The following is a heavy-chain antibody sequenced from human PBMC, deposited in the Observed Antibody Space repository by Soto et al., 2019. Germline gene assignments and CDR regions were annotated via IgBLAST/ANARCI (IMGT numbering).Heavy chain of an antibody. CDR3: AKDWTSI. V-gene: IGHV3-23*01. Sequence: GGSLRLSCAASGFTFSTYSMTWLRQAPGKGLQWVSTISNSGGSTYYIDSVKGRFTISRDNSKNTLYLQMNSLRAEDTAVYYCAKDWTSIWGQGTMVTVSS. D-gene: IGHD3-3*01. CDR1: GFTFSTYS. J-gene: IGHJ3*02. CDR2: ISNSGGST.